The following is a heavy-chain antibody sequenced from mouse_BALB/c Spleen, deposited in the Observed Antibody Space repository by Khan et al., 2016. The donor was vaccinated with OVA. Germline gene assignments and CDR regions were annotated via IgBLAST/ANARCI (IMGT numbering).Heavy chain of an antibody. V-gene: IGHV1S136*01. J-gene: IGHJ3*01. CDR3: AREASSWDFSFPY. Sequence: VQLKESGPELVEPGASVKMSCKASGYTFTNYVIHWVKQKPGQGLAWIGYLNPYYAGPRYNEKFKRKATLTSDISSTTAYIELSSLTSEDSAVYYCAREASSWDFSFPYWGQGTLVTVSA. CDR1: GYTFTNYV. D-gene: IGHD4-1*01. CDR2: LNPYYAGP.